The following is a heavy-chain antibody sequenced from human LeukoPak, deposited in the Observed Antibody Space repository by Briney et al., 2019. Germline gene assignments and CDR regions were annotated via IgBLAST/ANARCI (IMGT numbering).Heavy chain of an antibody. CDR2: IYTSGST. D-gene: IGHD3-3*01. J-gene: IGHJ6*03. CDR1: GGSISSGSYY. V-gene: IGHV4-61*02. CDR3: ARGYDFWSGYRYFYYYYYMDV. Sequence: SETLSLTCTVSGGSISSGSYYWSWIRQPAGKGLEWIGRIYTSGSTNYNPSLKSRVTISVDTSKNQFSLKLSSVTAAYTAVYYCARGYDFWSGYRYFYYYYYMDVWGKGTTVTVSS.